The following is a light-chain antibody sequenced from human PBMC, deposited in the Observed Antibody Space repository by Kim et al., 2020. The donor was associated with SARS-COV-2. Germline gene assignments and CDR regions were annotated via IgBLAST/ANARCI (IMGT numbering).Light chain of an antibody. J-gene: IGLJ2*01. CDR2: YDT. V-gene: IGLV3-21*01. Sequence: PGQTARMICGGNNVGDSRVHWYQQKPGQAPLLVIYYDTDRPSGSPERFSGSNSGTTVTLTISSVEAGDEADYYCQVWHTGGDRVVFGGGTQLTVL. CDR1: NVGDSR. CDR3: QVWHTGGDRVV.